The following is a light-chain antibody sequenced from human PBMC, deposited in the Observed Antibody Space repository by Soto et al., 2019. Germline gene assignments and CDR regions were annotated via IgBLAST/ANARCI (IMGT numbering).Light chain of an antibody. CDR2: KAS. CDR1: QSISSW. Sequence: DIQMTQSPSTLSASVGDRVTITCRASQSISSWLAWYQQKPGKAPKLLIYKASSLESGVPSRFSGRGSGTESTLTISSLQPDDFATYYCQQYNSYPSTFGQGTKVEIK. V-gene: IGKV1-5*03. J-gene: IGKJ1*01. CDR3: QQYNSYPST.